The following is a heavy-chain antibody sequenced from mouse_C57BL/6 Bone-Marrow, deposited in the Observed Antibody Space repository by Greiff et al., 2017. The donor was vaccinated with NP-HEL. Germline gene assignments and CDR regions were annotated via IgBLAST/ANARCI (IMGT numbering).Heavy chain of an antibody. J-gene: IGHJ1*03. CDR3: HYGNWYFDV. Sequence: VQLQQSGAELVRPGASVKLSCTASGFNIKDYYMHWVKQRPEQGLEWIGRIDPEDGDTEYAPKFQGKATMTADTSSNTACMQLSSLTSEDSAVYYCHYGNWYFDVWGTGTTVTVSS. CDR2: IDPEDGDT. D-gene: IGHD2-1*01. V-gene: IGHV14-1*01. CDR1: GFNIKDYY.